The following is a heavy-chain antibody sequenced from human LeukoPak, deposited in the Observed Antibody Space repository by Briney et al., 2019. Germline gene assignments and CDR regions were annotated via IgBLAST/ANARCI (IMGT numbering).Heavy chain of an antibody. V-gene: IGHV4-34*01. CDR1: GGFFSGYY. CDR2: INHSGST. CDR3: ARGGNGYGYEYYYYYYMDV. Sequence: SETLSLTCAVYGGFFSGYYWTWIRQPPAKGLEWIGEINHSGSTNYNPSLKRRVTISVDTSKNQFSLKLSSVTAAETAVYYCARGGNGYGYEYYYYYYMDVWGKGTTVTVSS. J-gene: IGHJ6*03. D-gene: IGHD5-18*01.